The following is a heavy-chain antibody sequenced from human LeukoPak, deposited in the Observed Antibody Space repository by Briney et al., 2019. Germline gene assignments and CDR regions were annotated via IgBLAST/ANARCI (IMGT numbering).Heavy chain of an antibody. CDR3: ASSHYDILTGSNPGASRSYYYYYGMDV. CDR1: GGSISSYY. D-gene: IGHD3-9*01. V-gene: IGHV4-59*08. CDR2: IYYSGST. J-gene: IGHJ6*02. Sequence: ASETLSLTCTVSGGSISSYYWSWIRQPPGKGLEWIGYIYYSGSTNYNPSLKSRVTISVDTSKNQFSLKLSSVTAADTAVYYCASSHYDILTGSNPGASRSYYYYYGMDVWGQGTTVTVSS.